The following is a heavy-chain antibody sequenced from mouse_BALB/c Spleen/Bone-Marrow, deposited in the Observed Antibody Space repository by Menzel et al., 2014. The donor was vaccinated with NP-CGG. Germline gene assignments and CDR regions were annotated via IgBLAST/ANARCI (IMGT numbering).Heavy chain of an antibody. CDR1: GYTFTDYA. J-gene: IGHJ3*01. V-gene: IGHV1-67*01. CDR2: ISTYSGNT. D-gene: IGHD2-2*01. Sequence: QVQLQQSGPELVRPGVSVKISCKGSGYTFTDYAMHWVKQSHAKSLEWIGVISTYSGNTNYNQKFKGKATMTVDKSSSTVYMELARLTSEDSAIYYCARSGYGYDWFAYWGQGTLVTVSA. CDR3: ARSGYGYDWFAY.